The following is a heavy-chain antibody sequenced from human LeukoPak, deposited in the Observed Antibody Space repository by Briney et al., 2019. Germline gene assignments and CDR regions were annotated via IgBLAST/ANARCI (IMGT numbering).Heavy chain of an antibody. D-gene: IGHD6-25*01. J-gene: IGHJ3*02. CDR3: ARISGPGAFDI. CDR2: IDWDDDK. Sequence: SGPALVKPPQPLTLTCTLSGFSLTTSGTRVSWIRQPPEKALEFLARIDWDDDKFYCTSLKTRLTISKDTSKNQVVLTMTNMDPVDTATYYCARISGPGAFDIWGQGAMVTVSS. CDR1: GFSLTTSGTR. V-gene: IGHV2-70*04.